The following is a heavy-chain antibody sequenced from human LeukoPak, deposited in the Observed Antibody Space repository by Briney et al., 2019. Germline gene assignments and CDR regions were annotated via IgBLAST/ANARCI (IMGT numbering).Heavy chain of an antibody. CDR2: IYYSGST. Sequence: PSETLSLTCTVSGGSISSSSYYWGWIRQPPGKGLEWIGSIYYSGSTYYNPSLKSRVTISVDTSKNQFSLKLSSVTAADTAVYYCASLVTPADYWGQGTLVTVSS. V-gene: IGHV4-39*01. D-gene: IGHD2-21*02. CDR3: ASLVTPADY. CDR1: GGSISSSSYY. J-gene: IGHJ4*02.